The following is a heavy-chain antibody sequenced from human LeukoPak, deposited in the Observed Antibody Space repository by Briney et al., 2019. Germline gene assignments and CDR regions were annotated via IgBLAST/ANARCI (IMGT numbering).Heavy chain of an antibody. CDR3: AKPPAATGNRYFDY. CDR1: GLTFSSYA. D-gene: IGHD6-25*01. Sequence: QPGGSLRLSCAASGLTFSSYAMSWVRQAPGKGLEWVSAISGSGGSTYYADSVKGRFTISRDNSKNTLYLQMNSLRAEDTAVYYCAKPPAATGNRYFDYWGQGTLVTVSS. J-gene: IGHJ4*02. V-gene: IGHV3-23*01. CDR2: ISGSGGST.